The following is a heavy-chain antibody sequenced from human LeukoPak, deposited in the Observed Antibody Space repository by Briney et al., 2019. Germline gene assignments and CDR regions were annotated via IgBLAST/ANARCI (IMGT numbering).Heavy chain of an antibody. D-gene: IGHD3-22*01. CDR3: ATSSAYRFDY. V-gene: IGHV3-7*01. Sequence: GGSLRLSCVASGFPFSSYWMTWVRQAPGKGLEWVANIKQDGSKKSYVDSVKGRFTISRDNAKNSVYLQMNSLRAEDTAVYLCATSSAYRFDYWGQGTLVTVSS. J-gene: IGHJ4*02. CDR2: IKQDGSKK. CDR1: GFPFSSYW.